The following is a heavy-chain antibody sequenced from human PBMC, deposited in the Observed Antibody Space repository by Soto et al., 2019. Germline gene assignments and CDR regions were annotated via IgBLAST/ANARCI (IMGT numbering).Heavy chain of an antibody. CDR3: ARAIAGATLAVGRYYGMAV. CDR2: IIPIFGTA. J-gene: IGHJ6*01. D-gene: IGHD1-26*01. V-gene: IGHV1-69*01. CDR1: GGTFSSYA. Sequence: QVQLVQSGAEVKKPGSSVKVSCKASGGTFSSYAISWVRQAPGQGLEWLGGIIPIFGTANYAQKFQGRVTIAADASTILDYTALSSLRSEDTAVYSGARAIAGATLAVGRYYGMAVWGQGKRVSVSS.